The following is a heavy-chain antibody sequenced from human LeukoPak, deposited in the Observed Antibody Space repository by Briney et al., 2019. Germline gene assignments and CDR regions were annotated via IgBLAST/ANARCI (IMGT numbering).Heavy chain of an antibody. D-gene: IGHD3-22*01. CDR2: IYPGDSDT. Sequence: GESLKISCRASGYSFTSYWIGWVRQMPGKGLEWMGIIYPGDSDTRYSPSFQGQVTISADKSISTAYLQWSSLKASDTAMYYCARHEHYYDSGGYHYPDYWGQGNLVTVSS. J-gene: IGHJ4*02. CDR1: GYSFTSYW. CDR3: ARHEHYYDSGGYHYPDY. V-gene: IGHV5-51*01.